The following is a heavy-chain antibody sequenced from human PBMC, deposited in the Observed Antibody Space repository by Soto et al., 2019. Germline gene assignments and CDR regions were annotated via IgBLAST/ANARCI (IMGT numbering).Heavy chain of an antibody. CDR3: ARDAGSSGWYGFSGY. CDR1: GFTFSSHA. J-gene: IGHJ4*02. CDR2: ISYDGSNK. D-gene: IGHD6-19*01. V-gene: IGHV3-30-3*01. Sequence: QVQLVESGGGVVQPGRSLRLSCATSGFTFSSHAMHWVRQAPGKGLEWMAIISYDGSNKYYADSVKGRFTISRDNSKNPVYLQMNSLIPEDTAVYYCARDAGSSGWYGFSGYWGQGPLVTVSS.